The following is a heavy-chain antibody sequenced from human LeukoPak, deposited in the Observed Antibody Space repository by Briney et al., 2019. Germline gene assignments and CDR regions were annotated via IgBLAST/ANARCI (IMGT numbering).Heavy chain of an antibody. J-gene: IGHJ6*02. V-gene: IGHV4-59*08. D-gene: IGHD4-17*01. Sequence: PSETLSLTCTVSGGSISSYYWSWIRQPPGKGLEWIGYIYYSGSTNYNPSLKSRVTISVDTSKNQFSLKLSSVTAADTAVYYCARRPTTVTPYYYYGMDVWGQGTTVTVSS. CDR3: ARRPTTVTPYYYYGMDV. CDR1: GGSISSYY. CDR2: IYYSGST.